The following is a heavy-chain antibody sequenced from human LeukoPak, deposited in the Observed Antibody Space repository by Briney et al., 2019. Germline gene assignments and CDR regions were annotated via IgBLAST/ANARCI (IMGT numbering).Heavy chain of an antibody. D-gene: IGHD6-19*01. V-gene: IGHV1-2*02. J-gene: IGHJ6*03. CDR1: GYTFTGCY. CDR3: AIGLGRRSGWNHYYYYYMDV. CDR2: IIPNSGGT. Sequence: GASVKVSCKASGYTFTGCYMHWVRQAPGQGLEWMGWIIPNSGGTNYAQKFQGRVTMTRDTSISTAYMELSRLRSDDTAVYYCAIGLGRRSGWNHYYYYYMDVWGKGTTVTVSS.